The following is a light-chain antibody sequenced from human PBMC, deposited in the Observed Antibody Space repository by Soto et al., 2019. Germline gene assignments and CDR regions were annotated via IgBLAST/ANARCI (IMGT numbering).Light chain of an antibody. J-gene: IGKJ2*01. CDR1: QSIYSW. CDR2: DAS. Sequence: DIQMTQSPSTLSASVGDRVTISCRASQSIYSWLAWYQQKPGQAPKLLIHDASSLDGGVPSRFRGSRSGTVFTLTISSLQPDDFATYYCHHYNSHLMYTFGQGTKLEIK. V-gene: IGKV1-5*01. CDR3: HHYNSHLMYT.